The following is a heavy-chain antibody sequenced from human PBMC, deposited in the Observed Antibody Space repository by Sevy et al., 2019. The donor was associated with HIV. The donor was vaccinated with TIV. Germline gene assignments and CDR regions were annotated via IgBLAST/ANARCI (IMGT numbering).Heavy chain of an antibody. CDR2: INSDGSST. Sequence: GVSLRLSCAASGFTFSTYWMHWVRQVPGKGLVWVSRINSDGSSTNYADSVKGRFTISRDNARNTVYLQMNNLRAEDTALYYCARYVGATYPIDYWGQGTLVTVSS. V-gene: IGHV3-74*01. CDR3: ARYVGATYPIDY. D-gene: IGHD1-26*01. J-gene: IGHJ4*02. CDR1: GFTFSTYW.